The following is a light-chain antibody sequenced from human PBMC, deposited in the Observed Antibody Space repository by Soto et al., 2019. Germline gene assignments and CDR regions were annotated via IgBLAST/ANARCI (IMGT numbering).Light chain of an antibody. J-gene: IGLJ2*01. CDR2: EVS. Sequence: QSALTQPPSASGSPGQSVTISCTGTSSDVGGYNYVSWYQQHPGKAPKLMISEVSKRPSGVPDRFSGSKSGNTASLTVSGLQAEDEGDYYCSSFAGNKNLVFGGGTKLTVL. CDR1: SSDVGGYNY. V-gene: IGLV2-8*01. CDR3: SSFAGNKNLV.